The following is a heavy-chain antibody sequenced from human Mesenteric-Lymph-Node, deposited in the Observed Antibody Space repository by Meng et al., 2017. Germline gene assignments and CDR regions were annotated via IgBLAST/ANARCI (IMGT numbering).Heavy chain of an antibody. J-gene: IGHJ2*01. Sequence: QVQLQESGPGLVKPSGTLSLTCDVSGGSIRNDQWWSWVRQAPGKGLEWIGSIYYSGSTYYNPSLKSRVTISVDTSKNQFSLKLSSVTAADTAVYYCASPLGILGIVDLWGRGTLVTVSS. CDR1: GGSIRNDQW. D-gene: IGHD7-27*01. V-gene: IGHV4-4*02. CDR2: IYYSGST. CDR3: ASPLGILGIVDL.